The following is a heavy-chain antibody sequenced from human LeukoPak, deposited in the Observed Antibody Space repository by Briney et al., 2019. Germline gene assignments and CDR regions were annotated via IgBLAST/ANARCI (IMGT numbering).Heavy chain of an antibody. J-gene: IGHJ4*02. CDR1: GGSLSGYF. V-gene: IGHV4-34*01. D-gene: IGHD4-17*01. CDR2: ISQSGSQ. CDR3: AVSTVKVTTRTLDH. Sequence: SETLSLTCDVYGGSLSGYFWTWFRQPPGKGLEWIGEISQSGSQIYKPSLKSRVTISVDTSKNQFSLKLTSMTAADTAVYYCAVSTVKVTTRTLDHWSQGTLVTVSS.